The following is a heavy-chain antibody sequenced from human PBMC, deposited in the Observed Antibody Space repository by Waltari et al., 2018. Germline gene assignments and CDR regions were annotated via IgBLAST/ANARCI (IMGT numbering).Heavy chain of an antibody. D-gene: IGHD3-3*01. J-gene: IGHJ6*03. Sequence: HVQLVQSGAEVKKPGAYVKVSCKASGSTFTSYGISWVRQAPGQGLAWRGWNSAYNRNTNYAQKRQGRVTMTTDTSTSTAYMELRSLRSDDTAVYYCARDGGTIFGVVIDYYYYYMDVWGKGTTVTVSS. V-gene: IGHV1-18*01. CDR1: GSTFTSYG. CDR3: ARDGGTIFGVVIDYYYYYMDV. CDR2: NSAYNRNT.